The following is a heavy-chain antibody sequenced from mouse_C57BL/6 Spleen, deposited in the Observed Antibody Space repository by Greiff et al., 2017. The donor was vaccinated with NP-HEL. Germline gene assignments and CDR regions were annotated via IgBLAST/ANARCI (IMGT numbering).Heavy chain of an antibody. CDR3: ARWDRSNLGAWFAY. D-gene: IGHD2-5*01. CDR2: INPSNGGT. CDR1: GYTFTSYW. V-gene: IGHV1-53*01. Sequence: QVQLQQPGTELVKPGASVKLSCKASGYTFTSYWMHWVKQRPGQGLEWIGNINPSNGGTNYNEKFKSKATLTVDKSSSTAYMQLSGLTSEDSAVYYCARWDRSNLGAWFAYWGQGTLVTVSA. J-gene: IGHJ3*01.